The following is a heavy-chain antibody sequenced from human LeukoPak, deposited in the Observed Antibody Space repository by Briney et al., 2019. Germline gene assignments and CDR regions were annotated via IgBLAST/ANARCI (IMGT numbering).Heavy chain of an antibody. CDR1: GFTFSSYA. CDR3: ARDGGYGSGSYYPYYFDY. J-gene: IGHJ4*02. Sequence: PGRSLRLSCAASGFTFSSYAMHWVRQAPGKGLEWVAVISYDGSNKYYADSVKGRFTISRDNSKNTLYLQMNSLRAEDTAVYYCARDGGYGSGSYYPYYFDYWGQGTLVTVSA. D-gene: IGHD3-10*01. V-gene: IGHV3-30-3*01. CDR2: ISYDGSNK.